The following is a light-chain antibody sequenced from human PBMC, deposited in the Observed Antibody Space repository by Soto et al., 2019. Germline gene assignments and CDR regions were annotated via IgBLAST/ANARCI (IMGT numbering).Light chain of an antibody. CDR3: VAWDDSLAGCV. CDR2: SND. CDR1: SSNIGGNA. J-gene: IGLJ1*01. V-gene: IGLV1-47*02. Sequence: QSVLTQPPSVSETPGQKITISCSGSSSNIGGNAVYWYQQVPGSAPRLVIHSNDQRPFGVPDRFSGSRPGTSASLAVTGLRSEDEADYYCVAWDDSLAGCVFGTGTKVTVL.